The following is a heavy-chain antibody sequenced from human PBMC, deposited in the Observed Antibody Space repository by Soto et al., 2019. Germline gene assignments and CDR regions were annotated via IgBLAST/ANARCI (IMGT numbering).Heavy chain of an antibody. CDR2: MNPNSGNT. D-gene: IGHD2-2*01. CDR1: GYTFTSYD. J-gene: IGHJ4*02. Sequence: QVQLVQSGAEVKKPGASVKVSCKASGYTFTSYDINWVRQATGQGLEWMGWMNPNSGNTGYAQKFQGRVTMTRNTSISTAYMELSSLRSEDTAVYYCARDIVLVPAAIHAFDYWGQGTLVTVSS. V-gene: IGHV1-8*01. CDR3: ARDIVLVPAAIHAFDY.